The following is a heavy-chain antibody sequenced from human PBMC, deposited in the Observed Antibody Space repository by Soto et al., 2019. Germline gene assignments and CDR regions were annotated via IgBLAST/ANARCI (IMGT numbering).Heavy chain of an antibody. CDR3: ARDLRVLGLPNGLEP. J-gene: IGHJ5*02. D-gene: IGHD3-16*01. Sequence: ASVKVSCKASGYTFTNYGITWVRQAPGQGLEWMRWISLYNPTTNYAHKFPGRVTMTADTSTNTAYMELRSLRSDDTAVYFCARDLRVLGLPNGLEPRVHGTLVIVSS. V-gene: IGHV1-18*01. CDR2: ISLYNPTT. CDR1: GYTFTNYG.